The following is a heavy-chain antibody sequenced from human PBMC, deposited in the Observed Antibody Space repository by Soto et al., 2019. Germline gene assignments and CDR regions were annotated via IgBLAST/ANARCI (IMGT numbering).Heavy chain of an antibody. CDR3: AREAVVPRADWFDP. CDR2: INPNSGGT. CDR1: GYTFTGYY. V-gene: IGHV1-2*02. D-gene: IGHD2-21*01. Sequence: ASVKVSCKASGYTFTGYYMHWVRQAPGQGLEWTGWINPNSGGTNYAQKFQGRVTMTRDTSISTAYMELSRLRSDDTAVYYCAREAVVPRADWFDPWGQGTLVTVSS. J-gene: IGHJ5*02.